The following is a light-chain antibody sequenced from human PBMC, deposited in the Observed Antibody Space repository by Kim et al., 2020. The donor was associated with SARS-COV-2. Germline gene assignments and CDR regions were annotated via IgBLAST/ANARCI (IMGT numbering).Light chain of an antibody. J-gene: IGKJ2*01. CDR1: QTIDIY. V-gene: IGKV1-39*01. CDR2: AAS. CDR3: QQSFTTSVT. Sequence: SASVGDGVTITCRASQTIDIYLNWYQHHPGKAPKLLVSAASTLQSGVPSRFSGTGSGTDFTLTISSLQPEDFAVYYCQQSFTTSVTFGQGTKLEI.